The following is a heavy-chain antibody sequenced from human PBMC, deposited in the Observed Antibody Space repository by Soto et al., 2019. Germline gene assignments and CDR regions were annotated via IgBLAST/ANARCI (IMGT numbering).Heavy chain of an antibody. Sequence: QVQLVQSGAEVKKPGASVKVSCKASGYTFTSYDINWVRPATGQGLEWMGWMNPNRGNTVYAQKFQGRVTMTRNTSISTAYMALTSLTSEDTAVYYCARGRSYGLDYWGQGTVVTVSS. D-gene: IGHD4-17*01. CDR1: GYTFTSYD. CDR2: MNPNRGNT. J-gene: IGHJ4*02. V-gene: IGHV1-8*01. CDR3: ARGRSYGLDY.